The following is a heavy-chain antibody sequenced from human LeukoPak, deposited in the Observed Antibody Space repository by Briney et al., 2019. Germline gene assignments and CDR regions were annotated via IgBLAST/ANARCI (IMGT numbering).Heavy chain of an antibody. CDR1: DDSVSTNSAA. V-gene: IGHV6-1*01. Sequence: SQTLSLTFAISDDSVSTNSAAWNWIRQSPSRGLEWLGRTYYRSKWYNDYAVFVKSRITIKPDTSKNQFSLQLNSVTPEDTAVYYCARGVGTTQYYYYYMDVWGKGTAVTVSS. J-gene: IGHJ6*03. D-gene: IGHD1-26*01. CDR2: TYYRSKWYN. CDR3: ARGVGTTQYYYYYMDV.